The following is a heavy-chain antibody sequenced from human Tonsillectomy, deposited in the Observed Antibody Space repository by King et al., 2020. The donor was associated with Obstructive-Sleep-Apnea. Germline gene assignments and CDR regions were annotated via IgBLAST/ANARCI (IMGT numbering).Heavy chain of an antibody. CDR3: ARDASSWFRRGFDY. V-gene: IGHV3-7*03. J-gene: IGHJ4*02. Sequence: VQLVESGGGLVQPGGSLRLSCAASGFTFSSYWMSWVRQAPGKGLEWVANIKQDGNEKYYVDSVKGRFTISRDNAKNSLYLQMNSLRAVDTAVYYCARDASSWFRRGFDYWGQGTLVTVSS. CDR2: IKQDGNEK. D-gene: IGHD6-13*01. CDR1: GFTFSSYW.